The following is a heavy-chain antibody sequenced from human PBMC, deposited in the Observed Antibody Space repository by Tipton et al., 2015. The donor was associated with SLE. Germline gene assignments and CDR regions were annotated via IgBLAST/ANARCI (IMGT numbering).Heavy chain of an antibody. CDR3: ARGLYNWNYEGAFDI. CDR2: IKQDGSEK. Sequence: GSLRLSCAASGFTFSSYWMSWVRQAPGTGLEWVANIKQDGSEKYYVDSVKGRFTISRDNAKNTLYLQMNSLRAEDTAVYYCARGLYNWNYEGAFDIWGQGTMVTVSS. CDR1: GFTFSSYW. D-gene: IGHD1-7*01. V-gene: IGHV3-7*03. J-gene: IGHJ3*02.